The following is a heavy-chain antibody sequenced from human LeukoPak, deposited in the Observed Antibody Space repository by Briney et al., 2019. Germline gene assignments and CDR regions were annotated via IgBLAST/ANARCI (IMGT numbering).Heavy chain of an antibody. J-gene: IGHJ4*02. CDR1: GFTFSSHS. Sequence: GGSLRLSCVVSGFTFSSHSMTWVRQAPGKGLEWVSYITSGGRIIYYADSVKGRLTISRDNAKNSLYLQMNSLRDEDTAVYYCARHLGGSGISDYWGQGTLVTVSS. CDR2: ITSGGRII. CDR3: ARHLGGSGISDY. D-gene: IGHD2-15*01. V-gene: IGHV3-48*02.